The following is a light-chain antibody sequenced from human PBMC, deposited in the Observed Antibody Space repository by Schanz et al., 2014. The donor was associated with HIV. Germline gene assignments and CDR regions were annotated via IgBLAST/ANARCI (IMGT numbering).Light chain of an antibody. V-gene: IGLV2-8*01. CDR2: EAT. CDR1: SSDVGGFYY. Sequence: QSALTQPASVSGSPGQSITISCTGTSSDVGGFYYVSWYQQHPGKAPKLMIYEATQRPAGVPDRFSGSKSGNTASLTVSGLQAEDEADYYCTSYAGYGAPTLVVFGGGTKLTVL. CDR3: TSYAGYGAPTLVV. J-gene: IGLJ3*02.